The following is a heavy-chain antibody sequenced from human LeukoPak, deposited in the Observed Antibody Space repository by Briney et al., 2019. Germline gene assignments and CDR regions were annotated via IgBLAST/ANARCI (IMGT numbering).Heavy chain of an antibody. CDR3: LRDLNWSLDQ. Sequence: GGSLRPSCAASGFTFSNYMMHWVRQAPGKGLVWVSRIKSDGITITYADSVKGRFTISRDNAKNTLYLQMNSLRAEDMAVYYCLRDLNWSLDQWGQGTLVTVSS. D-gene: IGHD1-20*01. CDR2: IKSDGITI. V-gene: IGHV3-74*01. CDR1: GFTFSNYM. J-gene: IGHJ4*02.